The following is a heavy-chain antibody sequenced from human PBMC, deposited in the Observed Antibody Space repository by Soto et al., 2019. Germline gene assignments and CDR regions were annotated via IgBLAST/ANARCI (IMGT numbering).Heavy chain of an antibody. Sequence: QITLKESGPTLVNPTQTLTLTCTFSGFSLSTNGVGVGRIRQPPGKALEWLALIYWDDDKRYSPSLKSRLTITKDTSKNQVVLTMTNMDPVDTATYYCAHRRARNNIAAFDYWGQGTLVTVSS. V-gene: IGHV2-5*02. CDR1: GFSLSTNGVG. J-gene: IGHJ4*02. D-gene: IGHD6-25*01. CDR3: AHRRARNNIAAFDY. CDR2: IYWDDDK.